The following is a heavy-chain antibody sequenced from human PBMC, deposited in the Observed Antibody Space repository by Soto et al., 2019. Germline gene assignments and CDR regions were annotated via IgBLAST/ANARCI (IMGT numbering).Heavy chain of an antibody. CDR3: AREANCGGDCSSPAEYSQH. CDR2: ISGYNGKT. J-gene: IGHJ1*01. CDR1: GYTFSNYG. V-gene: IGHV1-18*04. Sequence: GASVKVSCKASGYTFSNYGISWVRQAPGQGLEWMGWISGYNGKTYFAQRLQGRVTMTTDTSTSTAYMELRSLGSDDTAVYYCAREANCGGDCSSPAEYSQHWGQGTLVTVSS. D-gene: IGHD2-21*02.